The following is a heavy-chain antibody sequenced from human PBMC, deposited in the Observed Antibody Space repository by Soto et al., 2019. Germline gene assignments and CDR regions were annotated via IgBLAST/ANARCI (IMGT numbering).Heavy chain of an antibody. V-gene: IGHV3-23*01. CDR1: GLTFNNYD. CDR3: ANRNSYHSSGYTYPYFDF. Sequence: GGSLRLSCAASGLTFNNYDMTWVRQAPGKGLDRVSTISGSGGSTYYADSVKGRFTISRDNSKNTVYLQMNSLRVEDTAVYYCANRNSYHSSGYTYPYFDFWGRGSLVTVSS. D-gene: IGHD3-22*01. CDR2: ISGSGGST. J-gene: IGHJ4*02.